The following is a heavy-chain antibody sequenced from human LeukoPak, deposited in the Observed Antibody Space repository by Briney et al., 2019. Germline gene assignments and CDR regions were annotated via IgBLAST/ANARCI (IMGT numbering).Heavy chain of an antibody. J-gene: IGHJ4*02. D-gene: IGHD6-19*01. CDR2: IYYSGST. CDR1: GGSISSGGYY. CDR3: ARSPQWLLFDY. Sequence: SETLSLTCTVSGGSISSGGYYWSWIRQHPGKGLEWIGYIYYSGSTNYNPSLKSRVTISVDTSKNQFSLKLSSVTAADTAVYYCARSPQWLLFDYWGQGTLVTVSS. V-gene: IGHV4-61*08.